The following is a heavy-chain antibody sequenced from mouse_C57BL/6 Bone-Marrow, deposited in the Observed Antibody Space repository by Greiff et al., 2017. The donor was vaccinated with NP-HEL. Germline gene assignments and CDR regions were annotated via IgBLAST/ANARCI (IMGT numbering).Heavy chain of an antibody. CDR1: GYTFTSYW. CDR3: TRVYDGYCPWFAY. D-gene: IGHD2-3*01. V-gene: IGHV1-5*01. J-gene: IGHJ3*01. CDR2: IYPGNSDT. Sequence: DVKLQESGTVLARPGASVKMSCKTSGYTFTSYWMHWVKQRPGQGLEWIGAIYPGNSDTSYNQKFKGKAKLTAVTSASPAYMELSSLTNEDSAVYYCTRVYDGYCPWFAYWGQGTLVTVSA.